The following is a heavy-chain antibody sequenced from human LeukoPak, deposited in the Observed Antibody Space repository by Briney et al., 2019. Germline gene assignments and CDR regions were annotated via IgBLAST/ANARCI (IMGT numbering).Heavy chain of an antibody. J-gene: IGHJ6*02. CDR2: IIPILDLT. CDR3: ARPAGTEDYYSMDV. CDR1: GGTFSNYA. D-gene: IGHD3-10*01. V-gene: IGHV1-69*04. Sequence: ASVKVSCKASGGTFSNYAISWVRQAPGQGLEWMGRIIPILDLTENAQKFQGRVTITADKSTTTTFMELSGLSSGDTAVYYCARPAGTEDYYSMDVWGQGTMVTVSS.